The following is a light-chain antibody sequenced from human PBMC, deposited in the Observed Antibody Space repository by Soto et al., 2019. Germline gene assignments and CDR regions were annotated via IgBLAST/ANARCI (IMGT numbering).Light chain of an antibody. CDR1: QSVSSSY. V-gene: IGKV3-20*01. CDR3: QQYGGSPLYT. Sequence: EIVLTQSPGTLSLSPGERATLSCRASQSVSSSYLAWYQQKPGQAPRLLIYGSSSRATGIPDRFSGSGSGTDFTLTISRLEPEVFAVYYCQQYGGSPLYTFGQGTKLEIK. CDR2: GSS. J-gene: IGKJ2*01.